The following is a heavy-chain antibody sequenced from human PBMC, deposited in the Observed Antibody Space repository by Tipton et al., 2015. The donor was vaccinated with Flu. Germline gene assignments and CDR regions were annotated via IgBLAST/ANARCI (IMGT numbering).Heavy chain of an antibody. CDR1: GYTFTSYG. D-gene: IGHD3-10*01. CDR2: ISAYNGNT. Sequence: VQLVQSGPEVKKPGASVKVSCKASGYTFTSYGISWVRQAPGQGLEWMGWISAYNGNTNYAQKLQGRVTLTTDTSTSTAYMELRSLRSDDTAVYYCARGREWYYYGSGSSLDYWGQRTLVTVSS. CDR3: ARGREWYYYGSGSSLDY. V-gene: IGHV1-18*01. J-gene: IGHJ4*02.